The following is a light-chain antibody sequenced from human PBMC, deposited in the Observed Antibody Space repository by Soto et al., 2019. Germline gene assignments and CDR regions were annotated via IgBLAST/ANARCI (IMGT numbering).Light chain of an antibody. CDR2: AAS. J-gene: IGKJ2*01. CDR3: QQSLGIPYT. Sequence: DIQMTQSPYALSASVGDRVTITCRASQTISTYLNWYQQKPGKAPKLLIYAASTLQSGVPSRFSGSGYGTDFTLTISSLQPEDFATYYCQQSLGIPYTFGQGTRLEIK. CDR1: QTISTY. V-gene: IGKV1-39*01.